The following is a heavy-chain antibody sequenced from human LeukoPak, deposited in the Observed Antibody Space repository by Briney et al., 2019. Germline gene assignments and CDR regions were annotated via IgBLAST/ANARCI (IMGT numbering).Heavy chain of an antibody. V-gene: IGHV3-53*01. CDR3: ASTYGALYYFDS. J-gene: IGHJ4*02. CDR1: GFTVSSNY. Sequence: GGSLRLSCAASGFTVSSNYMSWVRQAPGKGLEWVSVIYSGGRTYYADSVKGRFTISRDNSKNTLFLQMNSQRAEDTAVYYCASTYGALYYFDSWGQGTLVTVSS. D-gene: IGHD4-17*01. CDR2: IYSGGRT.